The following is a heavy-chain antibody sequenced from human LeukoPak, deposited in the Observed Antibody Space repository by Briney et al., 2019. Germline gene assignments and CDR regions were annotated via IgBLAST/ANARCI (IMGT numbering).Heavy chain of an antibody. CDR2: ISADGGST. CDR1: GFNFNNAW. CDR3: AKESGKFDY. V-gene: IGHV3-43*02. Sequence: HPGGSLRLSCAASGFNFNNAWMNWVRQAPGKGLEWVSLISADGGSTFYADSVRGRFSISRDNSKNSLYLQMNSLRTEDTAMYYCAKESGKFDYWGQGTLVAVSS. J-gene: IGHJ4*02.